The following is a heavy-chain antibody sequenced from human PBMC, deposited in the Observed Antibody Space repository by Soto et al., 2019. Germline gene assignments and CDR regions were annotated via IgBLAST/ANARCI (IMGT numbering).Heavy chain of an antibody. CDR1: GYSISSGYY. CDR2: IYHSGST. Sequence: SETLSLTCAVSGYSISSGYYWGWIRQPPGKGLEWIGSIYHSGSTYYNPSLKSRVTISVDTSKNQFSLKLSSVTAADTAVYYCARDLSYDSSGYYHDPLDYWGQGTLVTVYS. CDR3: ARDLSYDSSGYYHDPLDY. V-gene: IGHV4-38-2*02. J-gene: IGHJ4*02. D-gene: IGHD3-22*01.